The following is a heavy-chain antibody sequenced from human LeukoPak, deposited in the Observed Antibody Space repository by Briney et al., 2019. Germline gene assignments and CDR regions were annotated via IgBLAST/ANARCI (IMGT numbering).Heavy chain of an antibody. Sequence: GGSLRLSCAASGFTFSNAWTSWVRQAPGKGLEWVAVIWYDGSNKYYADSVKGRFTISRDNSKNTLYLQMNSLRAEDTAVYYCARTILYQTHYYYGMDVWGQGTTVTVSS. CDR1: GFTFSNAW. J-gene: IGHJ6*02. D-gene: IGHD2-8*01. CDR2: IWYDGSNK. CDR3: ARTILYQTHYYYGMDV. V-gene: IGHV3-33*08.